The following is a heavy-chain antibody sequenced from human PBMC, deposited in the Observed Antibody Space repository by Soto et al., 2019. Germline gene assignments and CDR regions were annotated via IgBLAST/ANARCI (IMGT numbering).Heavy chain of an antibody. CDR2: IYYSGST. V-gene: IGHV4-59*01. CDR1: GGSITNYY. Sequence: SETLSLTCTVSGGSITNYYWNWIRQSPGKGLEWIGYIYYSGSTNYNPSLKSRVTISVDTSKNQFSLKLSSVTAADTAVYYCARVGNGSWYYYYMDVWGKGTTVTVSS. CDR3: ARVGNGSWYYYYMDV. D-gene: IGHD2-8*01. J-gene: IGHJ6*03.